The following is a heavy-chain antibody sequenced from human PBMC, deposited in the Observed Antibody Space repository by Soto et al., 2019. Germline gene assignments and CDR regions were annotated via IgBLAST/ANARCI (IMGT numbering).Heavy chain of an antibody. CDR3: ATLPPRIVVVKTEIPT. V-gene: IGHV4-4*02. J-gene: IGHJ5*02. CDR1: GTSISSTFW. CDR2: IYHSGST. Sequence: SETLSLTCAVSGTSISSTFWWTWVRQPPGKGLEWIGEIYHSGSTKYNPSLKSRVTISVDKSNNQFSLELRAVTAADTAVYYCATLPPRIVVVKTEIPTWGQGTLVTVSS. D-gene: IGHD2-15*01.